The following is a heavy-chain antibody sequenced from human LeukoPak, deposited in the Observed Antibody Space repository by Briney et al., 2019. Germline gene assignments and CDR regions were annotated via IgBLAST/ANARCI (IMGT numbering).Heavy chain of an antibody. J-gene: IGHJ3*02. CDR1: GFTFSSYS. CDR2: IDYDATTK. V-gene: IGHV3-30*04. Sequence: GSLRLSCAASGFTFSSYSVHWVRQAPGKGLEWVALIDYDATTKFYADSVTGRFTVSRDNSKNTVNLQMNSLRVEDTAIYYCARVYVAGSHLDALDIWGQGTMVTVSS. D-gene: IGHD6-19*01. CDR3: ARVYVAGSHLDALDI.